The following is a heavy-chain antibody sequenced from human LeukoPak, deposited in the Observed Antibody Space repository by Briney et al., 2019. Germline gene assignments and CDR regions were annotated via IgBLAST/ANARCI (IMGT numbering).Heavy chain of an antibody. J-gene: IGHJ6*03. CDR1: GGSISSYY. D-gene: IGHD2-2*01. V-gene: IGHV4-59*12. CDR3: ARVDIVVVPAAKSLLDYYYYMDV. Sequence: SETLSLTCTVSGGSISSYYWSWIRQPPGKGLEWIGSIYYSGSTYYNPSLKSRVTISVDTSKNQFSLKLSSVTAADTAVYYCARVDIVVVPAAKSLLDYYYYMDVWGKGTTVTVSS. CDR2: IYYSGST.